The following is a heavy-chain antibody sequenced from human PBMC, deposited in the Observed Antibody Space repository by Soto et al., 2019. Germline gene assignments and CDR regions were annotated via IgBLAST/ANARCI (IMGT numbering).Heavy chain of an antibody. CDR2: INPNSRGT. V-gene: IGHV1-2*02. J-gene: IGHJ5*02. CDR3: ARVTLKAGNWFDP. Sequence: AASVKVSCKASGYTFTDYFIHWVRQAPGQGFEWMGWINPNSRGTNYAQKFQGRVTMTRDTSNNTAYMELRGLRSDDTAVYYCARVTLKAGNWFDPWGQGTLVTVSS. CDR1: GYTFTDYF.